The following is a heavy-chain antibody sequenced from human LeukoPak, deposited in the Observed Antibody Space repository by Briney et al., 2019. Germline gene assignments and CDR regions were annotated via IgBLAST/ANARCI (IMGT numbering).Heavy chain of an antibody. J-gene: IGHJ3*02. Sequence: GGSLRLSCAASGFTFSTYSMNWVRQAPGKGLEWVSRISGSGSYVYYVDSVKGRFSISRDNAKNSLYLQMNSLRAEDTAVYYCARLEGAWAFDIWGQGTMVTVSS. CDR3: ARLEGAWAFDI. CDR2: ISGSGSYV. CDR1: GFTFSTYS. V-gene: IGHV3-21*01. D-gene: IGHD3-16*01.